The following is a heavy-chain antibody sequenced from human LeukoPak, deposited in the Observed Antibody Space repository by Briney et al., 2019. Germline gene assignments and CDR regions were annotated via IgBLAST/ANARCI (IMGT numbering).Heavy chain of an antibody. CDR2: INPNSGGT. CDR1: GYTFTGYH. J-gene: IGHJ4*02. CDR3: ARSPRRDGYNLFDY. D-gene: IGHD5-24*01. V-gene: IGHV1-2*02. Sequence: ASVKVSCKASGYTFTGYHMHWVRQAPGQGLEWMGWINPNSGGTNYAQKFQGGVTMTRDTSISTAYMELSRLRSDDTAVYYCARSPRRDGYNLFDYWGQGTLVTVSS.